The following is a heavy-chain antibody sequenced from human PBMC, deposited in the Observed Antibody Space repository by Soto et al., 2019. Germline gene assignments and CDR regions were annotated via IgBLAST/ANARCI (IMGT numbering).Heavy chain of an antibody. CDR2: INPGDSYT. CDR1: GYSFTSYW. V-gene: IGHV5-10-1*01. Sequence: GESLKISCKGSGYSFTSYWIDWVRQMPGKGLEWVGRINPGDSYTNYSPSFQGHVTISADESISTAYLQWSGLKASDTAMYYCARPGGVGRDGYNFVYWGQGTLVTVSS. CDR3: ARPGGVGRDGYNFVY. D-gene: IGHD5-12*01. J-gene: IGHJ4*02.